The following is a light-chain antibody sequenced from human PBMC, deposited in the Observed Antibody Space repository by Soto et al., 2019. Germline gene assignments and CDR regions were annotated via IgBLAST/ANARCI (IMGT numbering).Light chain of an antibody. CDR1: QNIDSY. Sequence: DIQMTQFPSSLSASVGSRVAISCRASQNIDSYLNWFQQKPGKAPKLLMYAASNLLSGVPSRFSGSGSGTEFTLTITSLQPEGFATYYCQQSHSTPRTFGQGTKLDI. CDR3: QQSHSTPRT. V-gene: IGKV1-39*01. CDR2: AAS. J-gene: IGKJ2*02.